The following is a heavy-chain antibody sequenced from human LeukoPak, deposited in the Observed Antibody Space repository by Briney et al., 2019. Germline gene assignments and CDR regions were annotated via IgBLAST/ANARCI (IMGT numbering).Heavy chain of an antibody. CDR3: ASIPRSSSRFDY. CDR1: GFTFSSYA. V-gene: IGHV3-30-3*01. D-gene: IGHD6-6*01. J-gene: IGHJ4*02. CDR2: ISYDGSNK. Sequence: GRSLRLSCAASGFTFSSYAMHWVRQAPDKGLEWVAVISYDGSNKYYADSVKGRFTNSRDNSKNTLYLQMNSLRAEDTAVYYCASIPRSSSRFDYWGQGTLVTVSS.